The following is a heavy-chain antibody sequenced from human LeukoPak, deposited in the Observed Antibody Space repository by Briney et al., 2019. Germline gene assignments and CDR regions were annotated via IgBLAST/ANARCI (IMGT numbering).Heavy chain of an antibody. CDR1: GFTVSSNY. Sequence: GGSLRLSCAASGFTVSSNYMSWVRQAPGKGLEWVSIIYSGGSTYYADSVKGRFTISRDNSKNTLYLQMNSLRAEDTAVHYCARDKAPYYYGSGSYSDYWGQGTLVTVSS. J-gene: IGHJ4*02. CDR2: IYSGGST. V-gene: IGHV3-66*02. D-gene: IGHD3-10*01. CDR3: ARDKAPYYYGSGSYSDY.